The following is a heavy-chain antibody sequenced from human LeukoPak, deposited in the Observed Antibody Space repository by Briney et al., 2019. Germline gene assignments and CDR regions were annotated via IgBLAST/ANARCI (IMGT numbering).Heavy chain of an antibody. CDR2: IYHSGST. J-gene: IGHJ6*02. D-gene: IGHD2-2*02. V-gene: IGHV4-30-2*01. Sequence: SETLSLTCAVSGGSISSGGYSWSWIRQPPGKGLEWIGCIYHSGSTYYNPSLKSRVTISVDRSKNQFSLKLSSVTAADTAVYYCASGVIGYCSSTSYYTVGMDVWGQGTTVTVSS. CDR3: ASGVIGYCSSTSYYTVGMDV. CDR1: GGSISSGGYS.